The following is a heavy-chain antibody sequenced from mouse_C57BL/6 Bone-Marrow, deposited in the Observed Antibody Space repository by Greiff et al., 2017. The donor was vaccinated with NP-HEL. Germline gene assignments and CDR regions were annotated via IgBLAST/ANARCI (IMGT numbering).Heavy chain of an antibody. CDR1: GFTFSSYG. CDR3: ARRGWAWFAY. CDR2: ISSGGSYT. D-gene: IGHD3-3*01. V-gene: IGHV5-6*02. Sequence: EVMLVESGGDLVKPGGSLKLSCAASGFTFSSYGMSWVRQTPDKRLEWVATISSGGSYTYYPDSVKGRFTISRDNAKNTLYLQKSSLKAEDTAMYYCARRGWAWFAYWGQGNLVTVSA. J-gene: IGHJ3*01.